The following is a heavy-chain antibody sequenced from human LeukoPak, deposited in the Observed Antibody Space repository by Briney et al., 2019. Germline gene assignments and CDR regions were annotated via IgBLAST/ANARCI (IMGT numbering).Heavy chain of an antibody. Sequence: ASEKVSCKASGYTFTGYYMHWVRQAPGQGLEWMGIINPSGGSTSYAQKFQGRVTMTRDTSTSTVYMELSSLRSEDTAVYYCARDLGYCSGGSCPNDYWGQGTLVTVSS. V-gene: IGHV1-46*01. CDR3: ARDLGYCSGGSCPNDY. CDR2: INPSGGST. CDR1: GYTFTGYY. D-gene: IGHD2-15*01. J-gene: IGHJ4*02.